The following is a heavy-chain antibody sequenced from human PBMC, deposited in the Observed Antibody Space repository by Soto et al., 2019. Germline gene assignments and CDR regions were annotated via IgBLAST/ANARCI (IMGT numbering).Heavy chain of an antibody. Sequence: SLRLSCVASGFTFSGYWMHWVRQAPGKGLVWVSRINSDGSTTTYADSVKGRFTISRDNSKNTLYLQMNSLRAEDTAVYYCARDYCSSTSCYYYYYMDVWGKGTTVTVSS. CDR2: INSDGSTT. D-gene: IGHD2-2*01. CDR3: ARDYCSSTSCYYYYYMDV. CDR1: GFTFSGYW. V-gene: IGHV3-74*01. J-gene: IGHJ6*03.